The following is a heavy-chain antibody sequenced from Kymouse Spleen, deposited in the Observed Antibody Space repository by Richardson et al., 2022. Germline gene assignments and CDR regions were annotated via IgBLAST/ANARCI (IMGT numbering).Heavy chain of an antibody. CDR3: ARAYDFSGFGDAFDI. CDR1: GFTFSSYW. D-gene: IGHD3-3*01. J-gene: IGHJ3*02. CDR2: IKQDGSEK. Sequence: EVQLVESGGGLVQPGGSLRLSCAASGFTFSSYWMSWVRQAPGKGLEWVANIKQDGSEKYYVDSVKGRFTISRDNAKNSLYLQMNSLRAEDTAVYYCARAYDFSGFGDAFDIWGQGTMVTVSS. V-gene: IGHV3-7*01.